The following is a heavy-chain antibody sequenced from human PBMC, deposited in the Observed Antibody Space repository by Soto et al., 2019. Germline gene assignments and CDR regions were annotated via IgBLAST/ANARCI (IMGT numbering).Heavy chain of an antibody. Sequence: ASVKVSCKASGYTFTGYYMHWVRQAPGQGLEWMGWINPNSGGTNYAQKFQGWVTMTRDTSISTAYMELSRLRSDDTAVYYCAREGFFSSSSGLRGDSFDYWGQGTLVTVSS. V-gene: IGHV1-2*04. CDR2: INPNSGGT. CDR1: GYTFTGYY. D-gene: IGHD6-6*01. CDR3: AREGFFSSSSGLRGDSFDY. J-gene: IGHJ4*02.